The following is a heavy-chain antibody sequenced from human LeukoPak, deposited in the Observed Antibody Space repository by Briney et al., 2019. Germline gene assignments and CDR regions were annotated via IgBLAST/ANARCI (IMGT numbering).Heavy chain of an antibody. CDR1: GLTFNNYA. V-gene: IGHV3-23*01. CDR2: ISKSGDHT. D-gene: IGHD3-16*01. CDR3: ATSWGPDTSAFRWGRDGMDV. Sequence: GGSLRLSCAVSGLTFNNYAMSWVRQAPGKGLEWVSAISKSGDHTYYAASAKGRFTIYRDNSKNAQYLQMNSLRAEDTAVYYCATSWGPDTSAFRWGRDGMDVWGQGTTVIVS. J-gene: IGHJ6*02.